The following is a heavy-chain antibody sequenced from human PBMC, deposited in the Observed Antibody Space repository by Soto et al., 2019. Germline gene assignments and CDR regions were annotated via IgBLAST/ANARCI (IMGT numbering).Heavy chain of an antibody. CDR2: IWYDGSNK. CDR1: GFTFSTYG. V-gene: IGHV3-33*03. CDR3: ARAQDYYYYMDV. J-gene: IGHJ6*03. Sequence: GGSLRLSCAASGFTFSTYGMHWVRQAPGKGLEWVALIWYDGSNKDYADSVKGRFTISRDNSKNTLYLQMNSLRAEDTAVYYCARAQDYYYYMDVWGKGTTVTVSS.